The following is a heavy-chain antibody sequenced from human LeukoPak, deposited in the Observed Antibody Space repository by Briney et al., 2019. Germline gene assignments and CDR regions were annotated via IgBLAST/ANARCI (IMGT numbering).Heavy chain of an antibody. D-gene: IGHD4-17*01. Sequence: SETLSLTCAVSGGSISSSNWWSWVRQPPGKGLEWIGEIYHSGSTNYNPSLKSRVTISVDKSKNQFSLKLSSVTAADTAVYYCARGGDYEDYYYMDVWGKGTTVTISS. J-gene: IGHJ6*03. V-gene: IGHV4-4*02. CDR3: ARGGDYEDYYYMDV. CDR1: GGSISSSNW. CDR2: IYHSGST.